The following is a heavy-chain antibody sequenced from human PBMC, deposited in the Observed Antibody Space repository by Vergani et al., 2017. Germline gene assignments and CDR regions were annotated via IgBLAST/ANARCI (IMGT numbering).Heavy chain of an antibody. CDR1: GFTFSSYA. V-gene: IGHV3-30-3*01. Sequence: QVQLVESGGGVVQPGRSLRLSCAASGFTFSSYAMHWVRQAPGKGLEWVAVISYDGSNKYYADSVKGRFTISRDNSKNTLYLQMNSLRAEDTAVYYCASVVTIFGVATYFDYWGQGTLVTVSS. D-gene: IGHD3-3*01. CDR3: ASVVTIFGVATYFDY. CDR2: ISYDGSNK. J-gene: IGHJ4*02.